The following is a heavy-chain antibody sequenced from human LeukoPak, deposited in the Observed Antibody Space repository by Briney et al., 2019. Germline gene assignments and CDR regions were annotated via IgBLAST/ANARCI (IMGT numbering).Heavy chain of an antibody. D-gene: IGHD3-10*01. CDR1: GGSISSYY. V-gene: IGHV4-59*01. CDR2: IYDTGNT. CDR3: ARGTSGSPVDY. Sequence: SETLSLTCTVSGGSISSYYWSWIRQPPVGGLERIGYIYDTGNTNYSPSLKSRVTISVDTSKNQFSLRLNSVTAADTAIYYCARGTSGSPVDYWGQGTLVTVSS. J-gene: IGHJ4*02.